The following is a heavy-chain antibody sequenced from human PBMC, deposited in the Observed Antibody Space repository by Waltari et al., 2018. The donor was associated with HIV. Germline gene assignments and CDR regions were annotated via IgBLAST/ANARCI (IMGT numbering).Heavy chain of an antibody. CDR1: GYTFTDYY. CDR3: ARDISSGWYYLRF. V-gene: IGHV1-2*02. D-gene: IGHD6-19*01. Sequence: QVQQVQSGAEVKKPGASVKLSCKASGYTFTDYYVHWVRQAPGQGLEWMGWLDPKTGGPNYARKFQARVTMTRDTSISTAYMELDRLTSDDTAVYYCARDISSGWYYLRFWGQGTLLTVSS. J-gene: IGHJ4*02. CDR2: LDPKTGGP.